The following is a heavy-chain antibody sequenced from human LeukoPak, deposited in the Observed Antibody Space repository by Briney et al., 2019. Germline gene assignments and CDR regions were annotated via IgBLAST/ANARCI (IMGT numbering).Heavy chain of an antibody. J-gene: IGHJ6*02. CDR1: GYTFTSYD. V-gene: IGHV1-8*01. Sequence: GASVKVSCKASGYTFTSYDINRVRQATGQGLEWMGWMNPNSGNTGYAQKFQGRVTMTRNTSISTAYMELSSLRSEDTAVYYCARGNRPRGLGYYYSMDVWGQGTTVTVSS. CDR2: MNPNSGNT. D-gene: IGHD1-14*01. CDR3: ARGNRPRGLGYYYSMDV.